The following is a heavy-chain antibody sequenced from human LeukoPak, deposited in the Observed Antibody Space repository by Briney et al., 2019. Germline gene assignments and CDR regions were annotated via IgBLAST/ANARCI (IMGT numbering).Heavy chain of an antibody. J-gene: IGHJ3*02. CDR1: GGTSSSYA. CDR3: AKARRQAFDI. V-gene: IGHV1-69*01. Sequence: GSSVKVSCKASGGTSSSYAISWVRQAPGQGLEWMGGIIPIFGTANYAQKFQGRVTITADESTSTAYMELSSLRAEDTALYYCAKARRQAFDIWGQGTMVTVSS. CDR2: IIPIFGTA.